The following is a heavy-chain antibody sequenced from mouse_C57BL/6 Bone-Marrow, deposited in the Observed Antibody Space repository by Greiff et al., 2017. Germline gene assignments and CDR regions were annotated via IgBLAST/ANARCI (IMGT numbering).Heavy chain of an antibody. V-gene: IGHV1-55*01. D-gene: IGHD2-1*01. CDR2: IYPGSGST. CDR1: GYTFTSYW. Sequence: QVQLQQPGAELVKPGASVKMSCKASGYTFTSYWITWVKQRPGQGLEWIGDIYPGSGSTNYNEKFKSKATLTVDTSSSTAYMQLSSLTSEDSAVYYCARYYGNNWYFEVWGTGTTVTVSS. CDR3: ARYYGNNWYFEV. J-gene: IGHJ1*03.